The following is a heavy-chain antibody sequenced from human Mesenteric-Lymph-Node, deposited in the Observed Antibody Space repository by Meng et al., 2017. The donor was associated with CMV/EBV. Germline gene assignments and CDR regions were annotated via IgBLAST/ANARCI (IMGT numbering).Heavy chain of an antibody. CDR3: AISGSRDY. J-gene: IGHJ4*02. D-gene: IGHD1-26*01. CDR2: IIPIVGIT. V-gene: IGHV1-69*02. Sequence: SVKVSCKVSGGTFSSYTISWVRQAPGQGLEWVGRIIPIVGITNYAQKFQDRVSIIADKSTYTVYIELSSLRSEDTAMYYCAISGSRDYWGQGTLVTVSP. CDR1: GGTFSSYT.